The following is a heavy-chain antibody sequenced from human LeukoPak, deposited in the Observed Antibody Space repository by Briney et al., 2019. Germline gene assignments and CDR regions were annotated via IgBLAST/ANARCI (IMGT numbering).Heavy chain of an antibody. CDR1: GFTFSSYA. CDR3: ARDRTYSGHKPDY. Sequence: QPGGSPRLSCAASGFTFSSYAMSWVRQAPGKGLEWVSAISGSGGSTYYADSVKGRFTISRDNSKNTLYLQMNSLRAEDTAVYYCARDRTYSGHKPDYWGQGTLVTVSS. D-gene: IGHD4-11*01. J-gene: IGHJ4*02. V-gene: IGHV3-23*01. CDR2: ISGSGGST.